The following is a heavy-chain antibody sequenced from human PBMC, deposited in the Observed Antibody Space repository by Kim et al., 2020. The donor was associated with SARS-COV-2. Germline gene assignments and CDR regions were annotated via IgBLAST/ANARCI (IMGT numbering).Heavy chain of an antibody. J-gene: IGHJ4*02. CDR3: ARDYVWGSYGQKYLDY. D-gene: IGHD3-16*01. CDR1: GYTFTSYY. CDR2: INPSGGST. V-gene: IGHV1-46*01. Sequence: ASVKVSCKASGYTFTSYYMHWVRQAPGQGLEWMGIINPSGGSTSYAQKFQGRVTMTRDTSTSTVYMELSSLRSEDTAVYYCARDYVWGSYGQKYLDYWGQGTLVTVSS.